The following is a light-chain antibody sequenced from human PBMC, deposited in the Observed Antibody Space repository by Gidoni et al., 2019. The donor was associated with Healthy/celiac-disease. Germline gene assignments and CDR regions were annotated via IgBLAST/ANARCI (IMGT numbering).Light chain of an antibody. CDR3: QQANSIPWS. Sequence: DIQMTQSPSSVSASVGDRVTITCRASEDISSWLAWYQQQTGKAPNLLIYAAASLQSGVPSRFSSSGSGTDVTLTISSLQPEDFATYYCQQANSIPWSFGQGTKVEIK. V-gene: IGKV1-12*01. CDR1: EDISSW. CDR2: AAA. J-gene: IGKJ1*01.